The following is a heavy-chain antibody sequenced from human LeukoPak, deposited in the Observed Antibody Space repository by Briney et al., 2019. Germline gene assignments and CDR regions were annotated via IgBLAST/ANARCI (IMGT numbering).Heavy chain of an antibody. CDR1: GFTFSSYA. CDR2: ISGSGGST. J-gene: IGHJ4*02. Sequence: GGSLRLSCAASGFTFSSYAMRWVRQAPGKRLEWVSAISGSGGSTYYADSVKGRFTISRDNSKNTLYLQMNSLRAEDTAVYYCAKGGIELMEVGYWGQGTLVTVSS. V-gene: IGHV3-23*01. D-gene: IGHD1-26*01. CDR3: AKGGIELMEVGY.